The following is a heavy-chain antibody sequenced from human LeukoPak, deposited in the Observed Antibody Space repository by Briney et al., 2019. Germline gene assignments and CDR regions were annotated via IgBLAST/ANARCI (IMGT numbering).Heavy chain of an antibody. D-gene: IGHD2-21*02. CDR1: GYSFTSYW. CDR2: IYPGDSDT. Sequence: GESLKISCKGSGYSFTSYWIGWVRQMPGKGLEWMGIIYPGDSDTRYGPSFQGQVTISADKSISTAYLQWSSLKASDTAMYYCARPSSYCGGDCYPGHFDYWGQGTLVTVSS. J-gene: IGHJ4*02. CDR3: ARPSSYCGGDCYPGHFDY. V-gene: IGHV5-51*01.